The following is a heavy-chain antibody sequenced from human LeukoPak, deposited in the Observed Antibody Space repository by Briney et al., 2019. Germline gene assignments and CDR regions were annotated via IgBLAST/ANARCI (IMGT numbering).Heavy chain of an antibody. CDR2: ISSSSSYI. Sequence: PGGSLRLSCAASGFTFSSYSMNWVRQAPGKGLEWVSSISSSSSYIYYADSVKGRFTISRDNAKNSLYLQMNSLRAEDTAVYYCARGDVDLPPQLCSFDYWGQGTLVTVSS. V-gene: IGHV3-21*01. CDR3: ARGDVDLPPQLCSFDY. J-gene: IGHJ4*02. CDR1: GFTFSSYS. D-gene: IGHD5-18*01.